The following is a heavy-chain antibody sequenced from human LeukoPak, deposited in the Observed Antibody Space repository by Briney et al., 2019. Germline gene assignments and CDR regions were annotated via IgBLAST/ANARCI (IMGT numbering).Heavy chain of an antibody. CDR3: ARGCSSSWYFV. D-gene: IGHD6-13*01. CDR2: IYYSGST. CDR1: GGSVSSGSYY. Sequence: PSETLSPTCTVSGGSVSSGSYYWSWIRQPPGKGLEWIGYIYYSGSTNYNPSLKSRVTISADTSKNQFSLKLSSVTAADTAVYYCARGCSSSWYFVWGQGTLVTVSS. V-gene: IGHV4-61*01. J-gene: IGHJ4*02.